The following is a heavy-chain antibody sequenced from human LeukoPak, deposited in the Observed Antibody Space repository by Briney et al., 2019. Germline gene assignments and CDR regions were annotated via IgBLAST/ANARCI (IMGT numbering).Heavy chain of an antibody. V-gene: IGHV4-59*11. CDR2: IYYSGST. Sequence: SETLPLTCTVSGGSISSHYWSWIRQPPGKGLEWIGYIYYSGSTNYNPSLRSRVTISVDTSKNQFSLKLSSVTAADTAVYYCARERVGATGDAFDIWGQGTMVTVSS. D-gene: IGHD1-26*01. CDR1: GGSISSHY. CDR3: ARERVGATGDAFDI. J-gene: IGHJ3*02.